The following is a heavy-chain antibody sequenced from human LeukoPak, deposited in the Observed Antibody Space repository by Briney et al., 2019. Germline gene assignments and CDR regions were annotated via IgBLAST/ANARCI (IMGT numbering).Heavy chain of an antibody. CDR1: GFTFSSYA. CDR3: ARGPVAGFY. J-gene: IGHJ4*02. Sequence: GGSLRLSCAASGFTFSSYAMHWVRRAPGKGLEWVAVISYDGSNKYYADSVKGRFTISRDNSKNTLYLQMNSLRAEDTAVYYCARGPVAGFYWGQGTLVTVSS. D-gene: IGHD6-19*01. V-gene: IGHV3-30*01. CDR2: ISYDGSNK.